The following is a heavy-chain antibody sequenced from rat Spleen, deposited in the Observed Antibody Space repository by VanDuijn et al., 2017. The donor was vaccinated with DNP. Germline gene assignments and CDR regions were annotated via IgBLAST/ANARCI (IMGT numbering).Heavy chain of an antibody. D-gene: IGHD1-5*01. CDR3: TRAVIGTTTACFEY. CDR1: GFSLTSYG. Sequence: QVQLKESGPGLVQPSQTLSLTCTVSGFSLTSYGVSWVRQPPGKGLEWIAAISSGGSTYYNSALKSRLSISRDTSKSQVFLKMNSLQTEDTAIYFCTRAVIGTTTACFEYWGQGVMVTVSS. J-gene: IGHJ2*01. CDR2: ISSGGST. V-gene: IGHV2S12*01.